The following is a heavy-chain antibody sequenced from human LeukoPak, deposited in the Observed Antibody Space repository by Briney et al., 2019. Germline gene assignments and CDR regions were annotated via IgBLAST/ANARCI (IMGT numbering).Heavy chain of an antibody. J-gene: IGHJ4*02. CDR1: GFTFSSYE. V-gene: IGHV3-48*03. CDR2: ISSSGSTI. CDR3: ARAPWYYGSGADY. D-gene: IGHD3-10*01. Sequence: GGTLRLSCAASGFTFSSYEMNWVRQAPGKGLEWVSYISSSGSTISYADSVKGRFTISRDNAKNSLYLQMHSLRAEDTAVYYCARAPWYYGSGADYWGQGTLVTVSS.